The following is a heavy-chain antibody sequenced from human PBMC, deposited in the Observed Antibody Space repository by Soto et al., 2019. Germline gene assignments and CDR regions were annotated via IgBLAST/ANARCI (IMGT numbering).Heavy chain of an antibody. CDR1: GYTFTTIF. CDR3: ARGPSCGCFDF. Sequence: ASVKVSCKTSGYTFTTIFLHWLRQAPGQRLEWMGWINPANGVTMYSQKFLGRVSNARDTSATTAYMELTSLTSDDTAVYYCARGPSCGCFDFWGQGTLVTVSS. J-gene: IGHJ4*02. V-gene: IGHV1-3*01. D-gene: IGHD5-12*01. CDR2: INPANGVT.